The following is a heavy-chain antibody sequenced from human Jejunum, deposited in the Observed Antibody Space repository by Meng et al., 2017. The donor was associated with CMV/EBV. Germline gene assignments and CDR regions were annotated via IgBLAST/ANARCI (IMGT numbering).Heavy chain of an antibody. J-gene: IGHJ5*02. CDR3: ARDLSKIRSNWFDP. CDR1: GFIFRDYY. CDR2: ISPTGDTI. Sequence: ASGFIFRDYYISWLRQAPGKGLEWLSYISPTGDTIFYTDSVKGRFTISRDNARNSLYLHMNSLTPEDTAVYYCARDLSKIRSNWFDPWGQGTLVTVSS. V-gene: IGHV3-11*01.